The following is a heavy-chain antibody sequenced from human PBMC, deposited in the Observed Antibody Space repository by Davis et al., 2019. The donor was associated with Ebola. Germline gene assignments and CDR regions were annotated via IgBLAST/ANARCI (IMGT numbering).Heavy chain of an antibody. CDR2: IHNSGTT. D-gene: IGHD1-20*01. J-gene: IGHJ4*02. V-gene: IGHV4-59*12. CDR1: GYSITTYH. Sequence: MPSETLSLTCTVSGYSITTYHWTWIRQPPGKGLEWIGYIHNSGTTKYNPSLKSRVTISMDVSNNQFSLNLSSVTAADTAVYYCARLHNWNGLDYWGQGTLVTVSS. CDR3: ARLHNWNGLDY.